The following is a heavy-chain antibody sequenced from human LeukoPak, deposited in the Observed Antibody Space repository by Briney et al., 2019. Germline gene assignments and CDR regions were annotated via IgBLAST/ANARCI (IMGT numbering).Heavy chain of an antibody. V-gene: IGHV4-34*01. D-gene: IGHD4-23*01. CDR3: ARDGTKTVVTTYFDY. CDR1: GGSISSYY. CDR2: INHSGST. J-gene: IGHJ4*02. Sequence: SETLSLTCTVSGGSISSYYWSWIRQPPGKGLEWIGEINHSGSTNYNPSLKSRVTISVDTSKNQFSLKLSSVTAADTAAYYCARDGTKTVVTTYFDYWGQGTLVTVSS.